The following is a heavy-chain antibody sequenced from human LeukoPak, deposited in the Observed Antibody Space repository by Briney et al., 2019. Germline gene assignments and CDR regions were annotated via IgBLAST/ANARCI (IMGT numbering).Heavy chain of an antibody. Sequence: GGSLRLSCAASGFTFSGYGMHWVRQAPGKGLEWVAVISYDGSNKYYADSVKGRFTISRDNSKNTLYLQMNSLRAEDTAVYYCAKDLDYYGSGSSISVGMDVWGQGTTVTVSS. CDR1: GFTFSGYG. CDR3: AKDLDYYGSGSSISVGMDV. J-gene: IGHJ6*02. CDR2: ISYDGSNK. D-gene: IGHD3-10*01. V-gene: IGHV3-30*18.